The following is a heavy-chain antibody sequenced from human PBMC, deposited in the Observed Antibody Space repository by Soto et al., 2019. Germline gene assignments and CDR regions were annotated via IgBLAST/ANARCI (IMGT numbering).Heavy chain of an antibody. J-gene: IGHJ6*03. CDR2: ISGSGGST. V-gene: IGHV3-23*01. Sequence: GGSLRLSCAASGFTFSSYAMSWVRQAPGKGLEWVSAISGSGGSTYYADSVKGRFTISRDNSKNTLYLQMNSLRAEDTAVYYCAKHDQGYCSGGSCYYPSYYYYYMDVWGKGTTVTVSS. CDR3: AKHDQGYCSGGSCYYPSYYYYYMDV. CDR1: GFTFSSYA. D-gene: IGHD2-15*01.